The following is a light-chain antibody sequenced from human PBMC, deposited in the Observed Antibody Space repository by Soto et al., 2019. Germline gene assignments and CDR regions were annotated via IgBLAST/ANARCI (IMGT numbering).Light chain of an antibody. J-gene: IGKJ2*01. CDR1: QSISSY. V-gene: IGKV1-39*01. Sequence: DIQMTQSPSSLSASVGDRVTITCRASQSISSYLNWYQQKPGKAPKLLIYAASSLQSGVPSRFSGSGSGADFTRTISILEPEDFATYYCQQSYSTPYTFGQWTKRAIK. CDR2: AAS. CDR3: QQSYSTPYT.